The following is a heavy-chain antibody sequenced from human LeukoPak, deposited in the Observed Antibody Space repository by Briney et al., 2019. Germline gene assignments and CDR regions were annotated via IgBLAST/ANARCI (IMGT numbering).Heavy chain of an antibody. CDR3: ARSNQADDY. CDR2: INPGGSST. D-gene: IGHD1-14*01. J-gene: IGHJ4*02. V-gene: IGHV3-74*01. Sequence: PGGSLRLSCAASGFTFSNYWMRWVRQVPGKGLVWVSRINPGGSSTTYADSVRGRFTISRDNAKNTLYLQMDSLRAEDTGVYYCARSNQADDYWGQGTLVTVSS. CDR1: GFTFSNYW.